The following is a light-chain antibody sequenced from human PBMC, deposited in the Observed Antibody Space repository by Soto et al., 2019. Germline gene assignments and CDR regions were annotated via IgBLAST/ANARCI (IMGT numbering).Light chain of an antibody. V-gene: IGKV1-9*01. J-gene: IGKJ1*01. Sequence: DIQLTQSPSFLSASVGDRVIITCRANQDIASYLAWYQQKPGKAPKLLIYDASTLQSGVPSKFSGSGSGTESTLTLSSLQPEDFATYYCQQLNYYPLTFGQGTKVEIK. CDR1: QDIASY. CDR2: DAS. CDR3: QQLNYYPLT.